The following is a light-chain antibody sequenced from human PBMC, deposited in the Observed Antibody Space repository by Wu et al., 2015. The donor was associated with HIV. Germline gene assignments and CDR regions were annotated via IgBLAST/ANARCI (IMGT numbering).Light chain of an antibody. CDR2: DAS. CDR1: QSVSSY. V-gene: IGKV3-11*01. J-gene: IGKJ1*01. Sequence: EIVLTQSPATLSLSPGERATLSCRASQSVSSYLAWYQQKPGQAPRLLIYDASNRATGIPARFSGSGSGTDFTLTISSLEPEDFAVYYCRADVDTSGPVTF. CDR3: RADVDTSGPVT.